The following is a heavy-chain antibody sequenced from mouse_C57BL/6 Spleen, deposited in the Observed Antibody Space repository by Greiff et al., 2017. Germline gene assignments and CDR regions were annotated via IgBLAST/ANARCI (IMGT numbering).Heavy chain of an antibody. CDR1: GYAFSSYW. Sequence: QVQLKESGAELVKPGASVKISCKASGYAFSSYWMNWVKQRPGKGLEWIGQIYPGDGDSNYNGKFKGKATLTADKSSSTAYMQLSSLTSEDSAVYFCARLEGFAYWGQGTLVTVSA. J-gene: IGHJ3*01. CDR2: IYPGDGDS. CDR3: ARLEGFAY. V-gene: IGHV1-80*01.